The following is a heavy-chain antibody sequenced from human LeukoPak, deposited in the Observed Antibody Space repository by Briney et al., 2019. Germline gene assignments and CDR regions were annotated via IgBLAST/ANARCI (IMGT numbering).Heavy chain of an antibody. CDR2: INHSGST. J-gene: IGHJ4*02. CDR3: AREEYDSHHSY. Sequence: SETLSLTCAVYGGSFSGYYWSWIRQPPGKGLEWIGEINHSGSTNYNPSLKSRVTISVDTSKNQFSLKLSSVTAADTAVYYCAREEYDSHHSYWGQGTLVTVSS. CDR1: GGSFSGYY. V-gene: IGHV4-34*01. D-gene: IGHD1-1*01.